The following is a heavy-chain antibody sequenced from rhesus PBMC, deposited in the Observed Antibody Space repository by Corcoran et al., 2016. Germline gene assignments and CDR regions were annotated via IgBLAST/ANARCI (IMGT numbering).Heavy chain of an antibody. Sequence: QVQLQESGPGLVKPSDTLSFTCAVSGGSISSRNWWTWVRQPPGKGLEWVGTIGGRMINTYYNPHLKGPVTSSKDTANDQFSLQLNSVTAADTAVDFWAGHPQPTSSTGAWGNRFYVWGAGVLVIVSS. D-gene: IGHD7-45*01. V-gene: IGHV4-65*02. CDR1: GGSISSRNW. J-gene: IGHJ5-1*01. CDR3: AGHPQPTSSTGAWGNRFYV. CDR2: IGGRMINT.